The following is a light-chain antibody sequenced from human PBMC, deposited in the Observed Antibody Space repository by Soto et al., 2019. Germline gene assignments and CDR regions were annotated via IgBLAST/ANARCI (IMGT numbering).Light chain of an antibody. CDR1: LSLVFSDGITY. CDR2: KVS. J-gene: IGKJ2*01. V-gene: IGKV2-30*01. CDR3: FQEIYWPPYT. Sequence: AVLTQSPLSLPVTVGQPASISCRSSLSLVFSDGITYLSWFHQRPGQSPRRLIYKVSSQDSGDRDRFSGSGYVNNFTLQISRVEGEDVGIYYCFQEIYWPPYTFGQGTKLYI.